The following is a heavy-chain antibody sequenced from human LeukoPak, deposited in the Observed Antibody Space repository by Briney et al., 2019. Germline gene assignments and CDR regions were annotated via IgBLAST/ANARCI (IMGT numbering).Heavy chain of an antibody. D-gene: IGHD2-2*01. CDR3: TRLWEGSSSTSCDFDY. CDR1: GFTFSGSA. J-gene: IGHJ4*02. Sequence: GGSLKLSCAASGFTFSGSAIHWVRQASGKGLEWVGHIRNKTSNYATAYAASVKGRFTISRDDSKSTTYLQMNSLKNEDTAVYYCTRLWEGSSSTSCDFDYWGQGTLVTVSS. CDR2: IRNKTSNYAT. V-gene: IGHV3-73*01.